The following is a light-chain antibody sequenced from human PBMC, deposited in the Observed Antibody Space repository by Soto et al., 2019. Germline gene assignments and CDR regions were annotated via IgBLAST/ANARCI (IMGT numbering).Light chain of an antibody. Sequence: QSALTQPRSVSGSPGQSVTISCTGTSSDVGGYNYVSWYQQHPGKAPKLMIYDVSKRPSGVPDRFSGYKSGNTASLTISGRRAEDEADYYFCSYVGCYPYVFGTGTKVTVL. CDR3: CSYVGCYPYV. J-gene: IGLJ1*01. V-gene: IGLV2-11*01. CDR2: DVS. CDR1: SSDVGGYNY.